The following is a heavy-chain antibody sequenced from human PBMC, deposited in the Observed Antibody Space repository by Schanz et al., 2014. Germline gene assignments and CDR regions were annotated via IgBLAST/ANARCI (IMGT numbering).Heavy chain of an antibody. Sequence: EMQLLESGGGLIQPGGSLRLSCAASGFTFSTHAMSWVRQAPGKGLEWVSSISGDHRNTFYADSVKGRFTISRDNSKNTLYLQMNSLRAEDTAVYYCARIGGSVFDCWAQGTRVTVSS. J-gene: IGHJ4*02. D-gene: IGHD3-10*01. V-gene: IGHV3-23*01. CDR3: ARIGGSVFDC. CDR1: GFTFSTHA. CDR2: ISGDHRNT.